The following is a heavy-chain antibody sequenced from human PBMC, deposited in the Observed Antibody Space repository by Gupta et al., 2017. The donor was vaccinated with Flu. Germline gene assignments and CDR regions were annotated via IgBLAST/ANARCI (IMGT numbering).Heavy chain of an antibody. Sequence: EVQLVQSGAEVKKPGATVKISCKVSGYTFTDYYMHWVQQAPGKGLEWMGLVDPEDGETIYAEKFQGRVTITADTSTDTAYMELSSLRSEDTAVYYCATESGPNWNYVSPIGFDPWGQGTLVTVSS. CDR1: GYTFTDYY. CDR3: ATESGPNWNYVSPIGFDP. CDR2: VDPEDGET. V-gene: IGHV1-69-2*01. J-gene: IGHJ5*02. D-gene: IGHD1-7*01.